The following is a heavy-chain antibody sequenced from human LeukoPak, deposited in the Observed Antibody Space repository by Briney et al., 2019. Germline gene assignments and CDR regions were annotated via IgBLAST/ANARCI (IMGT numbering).Heavy chain of an antibody. D-gene: IGHD5-18*01. CDR2: INHSGST. CDR1: GGSFSGYY. V-gene: IGHV4-34*01. CDR3: ARGRALIGRYSSTGGYYFDY. Sequence: PSETLSLTCAVYGGSFSGYYWSWIRQPPGKGLEWIGEINHSGSTNYSPSLKSRVTISVDTSKNQFSLKLSSVTAADTAVYYCARGRALIGRYSSTGGYYFDYWGQGTLVTVSS. J-gene: IGHJ4*02.